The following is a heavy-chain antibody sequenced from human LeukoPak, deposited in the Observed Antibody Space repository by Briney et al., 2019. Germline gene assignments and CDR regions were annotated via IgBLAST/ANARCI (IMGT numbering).Heavy chain of an antibody. CDR2: IKQDGSEK. D-gene: IGHD4-17*01. Sequence: PGGSLRLSCAASEFTFSNYWMSWVRQAPGKGLEWVANIKQDGSEKYYVDSVKGQFTISRDNAKSSLYLQMNSLRAEDTAVYYCARSSAVTHPFDYWGQGTLVTVSS. J-gene: IGHJ4*02. V-gene: IGHV3-7*05. CDR3: ARSSAVTHPFDY. CDR1: EFTFSNYW.